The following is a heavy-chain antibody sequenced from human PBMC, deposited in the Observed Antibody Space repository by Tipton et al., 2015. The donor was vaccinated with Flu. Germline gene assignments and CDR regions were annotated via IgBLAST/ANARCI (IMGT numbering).Heavy chain of an antibody. D-gene: IGHD3-9*01. CDR2: IYHSGST. CDR3: ARHGYYDILTGYYSWFDP. V-gene: IGHV4-38-2*01. CDR1: GYSISSGYY. Sequence: TLSLTCAVSGYSISSGYYWGWIRQPPWKGLEWIGSIYHSGSTYYNPSLKSRVTISVDTSKNQFSLKLSSVTAADTAVYYCARHGYYDILTGYYSWFDPWGQGTLVTVSS. J-gene: IGHJ5*02.